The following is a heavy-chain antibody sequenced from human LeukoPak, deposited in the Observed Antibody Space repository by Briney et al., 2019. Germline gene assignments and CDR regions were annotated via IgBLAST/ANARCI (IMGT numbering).Heavy chain of an antibody. J-gene: IGHJ4*02. Sequence: GGSLRLSCAASGFTFSSYWMHWVRQAPGKGLVWVSRINSDGSSTSYADSVKGRFTISRDNAKNSLYLQMNSLRAEDTAVYYCARSVTTMVRGVIGYWGQGTLVTVSS. D-gene: IGHD3-10*01. CDR3: ARSVTTMVRGVIGY. CDR1: GFTFSSYW. CDR2: INSDGSST. V-gene: IGHV3-74*01.